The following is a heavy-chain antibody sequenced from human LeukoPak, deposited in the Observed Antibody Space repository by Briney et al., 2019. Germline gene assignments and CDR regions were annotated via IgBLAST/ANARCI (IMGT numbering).Heavy chain of an antibody. V-gene: IGHV4-39*07. CDR1: DGSISSSNYY. CDR3: ARVAARVCFDY. J-gene: IGHJ4*02. CDR2: INHSGST. D-gene: IGHD6-6*01. Sequence: SETLSLTCTVSDGSISSSNYYWSWIRQPPGKGLEWIGEINHSGSTNYNPSLKSRVTISVDTSKNQFSLKLSSVTAADTAVYYCARVAARVCFDYWGQGTLVTVSS.